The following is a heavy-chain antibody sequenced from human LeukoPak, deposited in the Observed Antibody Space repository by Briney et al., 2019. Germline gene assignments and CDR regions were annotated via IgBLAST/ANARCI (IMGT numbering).Heavy chain of an antibody. D-gene: IGHD3-3*01. J-gene: IGHJ6*02. Sequence: SETLSLTCTVSGGSVSSGSYYWSWIRQPPGKGLEWIGYIYYSGSTNYNPSLKSRVTISVDTSKNQFSLKLSSVTAADTAVYYCASSYSDFWSGYWGYYYGMDVWGQGTTVTVSS. CDR2: IYYSGST. CDR1: GGSVSSGSYY. CDR3: ASSYSDFWSGYWGYYYGMDV. V-gene: IGHV4-61*01.